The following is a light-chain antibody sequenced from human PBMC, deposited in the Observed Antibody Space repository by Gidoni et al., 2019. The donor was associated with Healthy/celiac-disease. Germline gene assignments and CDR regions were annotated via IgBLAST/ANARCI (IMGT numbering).Light chain of an antibody. CDR2: DAS. CDR1: QSVSRY. Sequence: EIVLTQSPATLSLSPGERATLSCRASQSVSRYLAWYQQKPGQAPRLLIYDASNRATGIPARFSGSGSGTYFTLTISSLEPEDFAVYYCQQRSNWPTFGQGTKVEIK. V-gene: IGKV3-11*01. CDR3: QQRSNWPT. J-gene: IGKJ1*01.